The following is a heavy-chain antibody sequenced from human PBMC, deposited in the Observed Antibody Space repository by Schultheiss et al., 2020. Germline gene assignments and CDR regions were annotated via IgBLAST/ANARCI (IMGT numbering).Heavy chain of an antibody. CDR3: ARDKLMVYAIQLGNWFDP. J-gene: IGHJ5*02. CDR2: IYYSGST. D-gene: IGHD2-8*01. V-gene: IGHV4-31*03. CDR1: GGSISSGGYY. Sequence: SETLSLTCTVSGGSISSGGYYWSWIRQHPGKGLEWIGYIYYSGSTYYNQSLKSRVTISVDTSKNQFSLKLSSVTAADTAVYYCARDKLMVYAIQLGNWFDPWGQGTLVTGSS.